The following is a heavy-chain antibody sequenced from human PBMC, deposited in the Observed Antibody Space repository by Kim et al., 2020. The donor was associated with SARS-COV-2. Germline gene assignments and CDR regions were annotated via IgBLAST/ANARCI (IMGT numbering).Heavy chain of an antibody. CDR1: GFTFSRYT. CDR3: AREDTDNTFIDY. Sequence: GGSLRLSCAASGFTFSRYTMHWVRQAPGKGLEWVSSISSSSIYIEYADSVKGRFTISRDNAKNSLYLQMNSLRAEDTAVYYCAREDTDNTFIDYWGQGT. CDR2: ISSSSIYI. D-gene: IGHD5-18*01. V-gene: IGHV3-21*01. J-gene: IGHJ4*02.